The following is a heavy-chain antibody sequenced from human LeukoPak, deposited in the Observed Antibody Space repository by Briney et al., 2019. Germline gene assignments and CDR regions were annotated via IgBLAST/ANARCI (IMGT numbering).Heavy chain of an antibody. CDR1: GYTITGYY. CDR2: INTNTGNP. J-gene: IGHJ1*01. CDR3: ARVGPPTPTIATAGTGYFQH. V-gene: IGHV7-4-1*02. D-gene: IGHD6-13*01. Sequence: ASVKVSCKASGYTITGYYMHWVRQAPGQGLEWMGWINTNTGNPTYAQGFTGRFAFSLDTSVSTAYLQISSLKAEDTAVYYCARVGPPTPTIATAGTGYFQHWGQGTLVTVSS.